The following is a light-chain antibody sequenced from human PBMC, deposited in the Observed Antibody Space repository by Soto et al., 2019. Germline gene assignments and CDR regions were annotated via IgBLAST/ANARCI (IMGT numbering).Light chain of an antibody. CDR1: QSVSSSY. J-gene: IGKJ4*01. V-gene: IGKV3-20*01. CDR2: GPS. CDR3: QQYGSSPLT. Sequence: EIVLTQSPGTLSLSPGERATLSCRASQSVSSSYLAWYQQKPGQAPRPLIYGPSSRATGIPDRFSGSGSGTDFTLTISRLEPEDFAVYYCQQYGSSPLTFGGGTKGEIK.